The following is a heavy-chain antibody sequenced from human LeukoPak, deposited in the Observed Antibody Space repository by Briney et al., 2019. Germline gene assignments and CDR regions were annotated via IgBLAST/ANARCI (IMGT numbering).Heavy chain of an antibody. Sequence: QAGGSLRLSRAASGFTVSSNYMSWVRQAPGKGLEWVSVIYSGGSTYYADSVKGRFTISRDNSKNTLYLQMNSLRAEDTAVYYCARQMATKRDAFDIWGQGTMVTVSS. V-gene: IGHV3-53*01. CDR2: IYSGGST. J-gene: IGHJ3*02. CDR3: ARQMATKRDAFDI. CDR1: GFTVSSNY. D-gene: IGHD5-24*01.